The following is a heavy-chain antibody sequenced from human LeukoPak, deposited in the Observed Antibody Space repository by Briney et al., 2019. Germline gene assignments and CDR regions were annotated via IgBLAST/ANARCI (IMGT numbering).Heavy chain of an antibody. D-gene: IGHD3-22*01. J-gene: IGHJ5*02. CDR1: GGSISSGGYY. CDR3: ARKRNYYDSSGYINWFDP. CDR2: IYYSGST. V-gene: IGHV4-31*03. Sequence: PSQTLSLTCTVSGGSISSGGYYWSWIRQHPGKGLEWIGYIYYSGSTYYNPSLKSRVTISVDTSKNQFSLKLSSVTAADTAVYYCARKRNYYDSSGYINWFDPWGQGTLVTVSS.